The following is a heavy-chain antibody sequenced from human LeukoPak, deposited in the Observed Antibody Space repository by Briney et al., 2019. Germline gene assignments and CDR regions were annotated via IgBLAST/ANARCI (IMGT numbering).Heavy chain of an antibody. CDR3: ARVRRFWDSNGMDV. CDR2: IYYSGST. V-gene: IGHV4-59*01. CDR1: GGSISSCY. D-gene: IGHD4-11*01. J-gene: IGHJ6*02. Sequence: SETLSLTCTVSGGSISSCYWSWIRQPPGKGLEWIGYIYYSGSTNYNPSLKSRVTISVDTSKNQFSLKLSSVTAADTAVYYCARVRRFWDSNGMDVWGPGTPVTVSS.